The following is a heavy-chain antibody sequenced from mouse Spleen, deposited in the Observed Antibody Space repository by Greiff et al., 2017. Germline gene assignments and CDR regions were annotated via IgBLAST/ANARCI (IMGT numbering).Heavy chain of an antibody. J-gene: IGHJ4*01. CDR3: ARRAYDDAGVYAMDY. D-gene: IGHD2-14*01. CDR1: GYTFTTYP. Sequence: QVQLQQSGAELVKPGASVKMSCKASGYTFTTYPIEWMKQNHGKSLEWIGNFHPYNDDTKYNEKFKGKATLTVEKSSSTVYLELSRLTSDASAVYYCARRAYDDAGVYAMDYWGQGTPVTGSS. V-gene: IGHV1-47*01. CDR2: FHPYNDDT.